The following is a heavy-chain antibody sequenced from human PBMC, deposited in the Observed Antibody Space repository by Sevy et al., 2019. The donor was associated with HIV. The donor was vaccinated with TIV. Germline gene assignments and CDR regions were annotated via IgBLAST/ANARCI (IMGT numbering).Heavy chain of an antibody. Sequence: SQTLSLTCTVSGGAMNLYFWSWIRQPPGKVLEWIGYISSSGSTNYNPSLKSRVTISLSTSGNQFSLKLRSMTAADTAVYYCARESIGSTGDFDFWGQGTLVTVSS. V-gene: IGHV4-4*08. CDR2: ISSSGST. CDR1: GGAMNLYF. D-gene: IGHD1-1*01. CDR3: ARESIGSTGDFDF. J-gene: IGHJ4*02.